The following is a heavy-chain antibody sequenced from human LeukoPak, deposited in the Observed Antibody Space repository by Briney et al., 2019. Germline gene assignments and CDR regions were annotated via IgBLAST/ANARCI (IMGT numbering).Heavy chain of an antibody. Sequence: GGSLRLSCAASGFTFSSYEMNWVRQAPGKGLEWVSYISSSGSTIYYADSVKGRFTISRDNAKNSLYLQMNSLRAEDTAVYYCASIGVVISTYYYYGMDVRGQGTTVTVSS. CDR1: GFTFSSYE. D-gene: IGHD3-3*01. CDR3: ASIGVVISTYYYYGMDV. J-gene: IGHJ6*02. V-gene: IGHV3-48*03. CDR2: ISSSGSTI.